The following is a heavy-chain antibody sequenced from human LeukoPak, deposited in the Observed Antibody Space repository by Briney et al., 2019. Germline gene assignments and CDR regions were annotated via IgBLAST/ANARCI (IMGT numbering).Heavy chain of an antibody. J-gene: IGHJ4*02. Sequence: GGSLRLSCAASGFTFSSYTMNWVRQAPGKGLEWVCSIGSGSSYIYYADSVKGRFSISRDNAKNSLYLQLSSLGVEDTAVYYCARARGSCAGGRCYSEYWGQGTLVTVSS. V-gene: IGHV3-21*01. CDR3: ARARGSCAGGRCYSEY. D-gene: IGHD2-8*02. CDR2: IGSGSSYI. CDR1: GFTFSSYT.